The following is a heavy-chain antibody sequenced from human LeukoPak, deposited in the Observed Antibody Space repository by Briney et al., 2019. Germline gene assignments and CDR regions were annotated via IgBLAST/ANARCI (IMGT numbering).Heavy chain of an antibody. V-gene: IGHV3-21*01. CDR2: ISSSSSYI. J-gene: IGHJ4*02. CDR1: GFTFSSYS. CDR3: ARGDSSGWYEIGFDY. D-gene: IGHD6-19*01. Sequence: GGSLRLSCAASGFTFSSYSMNWVRQAPGKGLEWVSSISSSSSYIYYADSVKGRFTISRDNAKNSLYLQMNSLRAEDTAVYYCARGDSSGWYEIGFDYWGQGTLVTVSS.